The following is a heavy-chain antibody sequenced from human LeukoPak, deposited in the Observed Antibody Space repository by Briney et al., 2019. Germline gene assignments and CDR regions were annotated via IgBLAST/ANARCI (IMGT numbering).Heavy chain of an antibody. V-gene: IGHV3-23*01. Sequence: PGGSLRLSCAASGFAFSSYAMSWVRQAPGKGLEWVSGVSGSDGTTYYVDSVKGRFTISRDNSKNTLFLQMNSLRVEETAVYYCAKVTNPGYDYRYAFDIWGQGTMVTVSS. J-gene: IGHJ3*02. CDR3: AKVTNPGYDYRYAFDI. CDR2: VSGSDGTT. CDR1: GFAFSSYA. D-gene: IGHD5-12*01.